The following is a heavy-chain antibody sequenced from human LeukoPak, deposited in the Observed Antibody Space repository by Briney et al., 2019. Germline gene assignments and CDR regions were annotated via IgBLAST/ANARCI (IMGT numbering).Heavy chain of an antibody. J-gene: IGHJ4*02. CDR1: GFTFSDFY. V-gene: IGHV3-11*05. CDR3: ARDRRQYSCGYDY. CDR2: ISSTGSYT. Sequence: GGSLRLSCAASGFTFSDFYMSWIRQAPGKGLEWVSYISSTGSYTDYADSVKGRFTISRDTAKNSLYLQMNSLRAEDTAVYYCARDRRQYSCGYDYWGQGTLGTVSS. D-gene: IGHD5-18*01.